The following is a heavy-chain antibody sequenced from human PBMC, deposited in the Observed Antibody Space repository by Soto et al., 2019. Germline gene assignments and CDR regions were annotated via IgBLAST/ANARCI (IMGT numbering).Heavy chain of an antibody. V-gene: IGHV4-59*01. CDR1: GGSISGYY. CDR2: IFYSGNT. D-gene: IGHD6-19*01. J-gene: IGHJ4*02. CDR3: ARVGSRGWSPDY. Sequence: PSETLSLTCTVSGGSISGYYWTWIRQPPGKGLEWIGYIFYSGNTNYNPSLRSRVTISVDTSKNQFSLKVNSVTTADTAMYYCARVGSRGWSPDYWGQGTLVTVSS.